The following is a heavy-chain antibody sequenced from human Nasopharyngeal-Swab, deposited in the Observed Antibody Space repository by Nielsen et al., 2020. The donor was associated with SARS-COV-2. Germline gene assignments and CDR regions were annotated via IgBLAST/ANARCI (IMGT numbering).Heavy chain of an antibody. J-gene: IGHJ6*02. CDR3: ARESRQWLAPYYYYGMDV. V-gene: IGHV3-21*04. CDR1: GFTFSSYS. CDR2: ISSSSSYI. D-gene: IGHD6-19*01. Sequence: GESLKISCAASGFTFSSYSMNWVRQAPGKGLEWVSSISSSSSYIYYADSVKGRFTISRDNAKNSLYLQMNSLRAEDTAVYYCARESRQWLAPYYYYGMDVWGQGTTVTVSS.